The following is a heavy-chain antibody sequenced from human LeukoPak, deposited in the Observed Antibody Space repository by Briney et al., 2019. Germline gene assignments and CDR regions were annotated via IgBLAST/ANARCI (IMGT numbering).Heavy chain of an antibody. J-gene: IGHJ4*02. V-gene: IGHV3-53*01. CDR3: ARLSGGSYSGRFDY. CDR2: IYSGGST. D-gene: IGHD1-26*01. Sequence: AGGSLRLSCAASGFTVSSNYMSWVRQAPGKGLEWVSVIYSGGSTYYADSVKGRFTISRDNSKNTLYLQMNSLRAEDTAVYYCARLSGGSYSGRFDYWGQGTLVTVSS. CDR1: GFTVSSNY.